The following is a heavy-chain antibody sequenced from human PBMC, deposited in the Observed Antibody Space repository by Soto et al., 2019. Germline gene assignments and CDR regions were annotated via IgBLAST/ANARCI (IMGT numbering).Heavy chain of an antibody. J-gene: IGHJ4*02. D-gene: IGHD3-16*01. Sequence: LRLSCAASGFTFSSYAMSWVRQPPGKGLEWIGYIYHSGSTYYNPSLKSRVTISVDRSKNQFSLKLSSVTAADTAVYYCALNSPNASYFDYWGQGTLVTVSS. CDR1: GFTFSSYA. CDR2: IYHSGST. CDR3: ALNSPNASYFDY. V-gene: IGHV4-30-2*01.